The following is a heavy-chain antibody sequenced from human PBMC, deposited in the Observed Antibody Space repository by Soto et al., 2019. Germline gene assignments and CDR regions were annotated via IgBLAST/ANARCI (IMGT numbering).Heavy chain of an antibody. Sequence: SETLSLTCTVSGGSISSGGYSWNWIRHHPGKGLEWIGYIYNSGSTYYTPYLKSRVFISADTSKNLLSLKLSSGTAADTAVYYCASQRAPYYFDYWGRGALVTVSS. CDR3: ASQRAPYYFDY. CDR2: IYNSGST. CDR1: GGSISSGGYS. J-gene: IGHJ4*02. V-gene: IGHV4-31*03.